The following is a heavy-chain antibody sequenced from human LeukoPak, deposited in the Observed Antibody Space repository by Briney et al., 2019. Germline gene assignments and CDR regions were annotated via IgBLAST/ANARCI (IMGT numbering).Heavy chain of an antibody. CDR3: ARENLEGWIDP. CDR2: INPHSGDT. V-gene: IGHV1-2*02. J-gene: IGHJ5*02. CDR1: GYTFTGYY. D-gene: IGHD1-14*01. Sequence: ASVTVSCKTSGYTFTGYYMHWVRQAPGQGLEGMGRINPHSGDTNYAQNFQGRVTMTRDTSISTAYMELSSLRSDDTAVYYCARENLEGWIDPWGQGTLVTVSS.